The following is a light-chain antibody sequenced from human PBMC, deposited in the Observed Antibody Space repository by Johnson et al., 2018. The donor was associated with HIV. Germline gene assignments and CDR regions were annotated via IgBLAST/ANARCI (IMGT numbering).Light chain of an antibody. Sequence: QSVLTQPPSVSAAPGQKVTISCSGSSSNIGNNYVSWYQQLPGTAPKLLIYDNDKRPSGIPDRFSGSKSGTSATLAITGLQTGDEADYYCETWDSSLSGYVFGTGTKVTVL. CDR3: ETWDSSLSGYV. CDR1: SSNIGNNY. CDR2: DND. V-gene: IGLV1-51*01. J-gene: IGLJ1*01.